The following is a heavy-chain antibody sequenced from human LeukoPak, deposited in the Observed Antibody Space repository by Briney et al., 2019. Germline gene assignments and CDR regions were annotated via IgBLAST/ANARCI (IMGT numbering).Heavy chain of an antibody. J-gene: IGHJ5*02. CDR2: IYTSGST. Sequence: SETLSLTSTISGGSISSGTYYWSWIRQPAGKGLEWIGRIYTSGSTNYNPSLTSRVSISVDTSKHQFSLKLSSVTAADTAVYYCARIAPRGNQLLLRGWFDPWGQGTLVTVSS. CDR3: ARIAPRGNQLLLRGWFDP. D-gene: IGHD2-2*01. V-gene: IGHV4-61*02. CDR1: GGSISSGTYY.